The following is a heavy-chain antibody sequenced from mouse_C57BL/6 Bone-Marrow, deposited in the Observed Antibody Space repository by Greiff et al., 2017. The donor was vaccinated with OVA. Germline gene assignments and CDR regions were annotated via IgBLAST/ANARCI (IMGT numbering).Heavy chain of an antibody. V-gene: IGHV14-3*01. CDR2: IDPAHGNT. CDR1: GFNIKNTY. D-gene: IGHD1-1*01. CDR3: ARSITTVVAPFDY. Sequence: EVQLVESVAELVRPGASVKLSCTASGFNIKNTYMHWVKQRPEQGLEWIGRIDPAHGNTKYAPKFQGKATITADTSSNTAYLQLSSLTSEDTAIYYCARSITTVVAPFDYWGQGTTLTVSS. J-gene: IGHJ2*01.